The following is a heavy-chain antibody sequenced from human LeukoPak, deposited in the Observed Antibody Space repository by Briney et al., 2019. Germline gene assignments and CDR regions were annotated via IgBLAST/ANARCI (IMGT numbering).Heavy chain of an antibody. Sequence: SETLSLTCTVSGYSISSNYYWGWVRQPPGKALEWIGNIFYSGSTYYSPSLKSRVTISLDTSRNQFSLKLNSVTAADTAVYYCAKSNGYGLIDIWGQGTMVTVSS. D-gene: IGHD3-10*01. CDR2: IFYSGST. J-gene: IGHJ3*02. V-gene: IGHV4-38-2*02. CDR1: GYSISSNYY. CDR3: AKSNGYGLIDI.